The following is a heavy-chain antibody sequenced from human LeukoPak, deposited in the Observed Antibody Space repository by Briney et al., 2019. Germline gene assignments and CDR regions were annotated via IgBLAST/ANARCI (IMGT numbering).Heavy chain of an antibody. CDR1: GFTFSSYA. CDR2: ISGSGGST. J-gene: IGHJ4*02. Sequence: PGGSLRLSCAASGFTFSSYAMSWVRQAPGKGLEWVSAISGSGGSTYYADSVKGRFTISRDNAKNSLYLQMNSLRDEDTAVYYCARERAVTIQPLDYWGQGTLVTVSS. CDR3: ARERAVTIQPLDY. V-gene: IGHV3-23*01. D-gene: IGHD4-17*01.